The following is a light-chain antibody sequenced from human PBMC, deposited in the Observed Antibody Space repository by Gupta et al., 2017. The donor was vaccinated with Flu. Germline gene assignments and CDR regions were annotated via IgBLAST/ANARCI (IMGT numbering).Light chain of an antibody. J-gene: IGLJ3*02. V-gene: IGLV7-46*01. Sequence: QAVVTQEPSLIVSPGGTVTLPCGSSTEAVASGHYPYWFQQKPGQAPRTLIYDTSTQPSSAPARCSGSLLGGKAALTLSGAQPEDEAEYYCLLSYRSVRVFGGGTKLTVL. CDR2: DTS. CDR1: TEAVASGHY. CDR3: LLSYRSVRV.